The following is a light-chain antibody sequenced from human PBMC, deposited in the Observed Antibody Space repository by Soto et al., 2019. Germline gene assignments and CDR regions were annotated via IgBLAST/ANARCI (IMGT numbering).Light chain of an antibody. CDR3: QQYNNWPPT. CDR1: QSVSSN. J-gene: IGKJ5*01. V-gene: IGKV3-15*01. CDR2: GAS. Sequence: EIVMTQSPATLSVSPGERATLSCRASQSVSSNLAWYQQKPGQAPRLLIYGASTRATGIPARFSGSGSGTEFTLTISSLQYEDFAVYYCQQYNNWPPTFGQGTLLEI.